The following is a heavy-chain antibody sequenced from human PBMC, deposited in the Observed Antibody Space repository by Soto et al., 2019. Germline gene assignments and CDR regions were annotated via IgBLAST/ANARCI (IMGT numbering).Heavy chain of an antibody. V-gene: IGHV1-18*01. J-gene: IGHJ5*02. CDR1: GYTFTSYG. D-gene: IGHD3-3*01. CDR2: ISAYNGNT. Sequence: ASVKVSYKASGYTFTSYGISWVRQAPGQGLEWMGWISAYNGNTNYAQKLQGRVTMTTDTSTSTAYMELRSLRSDDTAVYYCAREWDYDFWSGYTNWFDPWGQGTLVTVSS. CDR3: AREWDYDFWSGYTNWFDP.